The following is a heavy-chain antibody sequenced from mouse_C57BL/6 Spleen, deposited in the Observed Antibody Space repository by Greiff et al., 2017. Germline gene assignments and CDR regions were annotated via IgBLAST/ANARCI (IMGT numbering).Heavy chain of an antibody. CDR1: GYTFTSYW. CDR3: ARGLYYGNSEEAMDY. V-gene: IGHV1-61*01. Sequence: QVQLQQPGAELVRPGSSVKLSCKASGYTFTSYWMDWVKQRPGQGLEWIGNIYPSDSETHYNQKFKDKATLTVDKSSSTAYMQLSSLTSEDSAVYYCARGLYYGNSEEAMDYWGQGTSVTVSS. CDR2: IYPSDSET. J-gene: IGHJ4*01. D-gene: IGHD2-1*01.